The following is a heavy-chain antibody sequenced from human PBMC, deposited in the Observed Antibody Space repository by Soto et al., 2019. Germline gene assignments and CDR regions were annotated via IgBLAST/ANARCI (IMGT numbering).Heavy chain of an antibody. CDR3: ASTDHSRYSSSWNDYYGMDV. V-gene: IGHV4-31*03. CDR1: GGSISSGGYY. J-gene: IGHJ6*02. Sequence: QVQLQESGPGLVKPSQTLSLTCTVSGGSISSGGYYWSWIRQHPGKGLEWIGYIYYSGSTYYNPSLKSRVTISVDTSKNQFYLKLSSVTAADTAVYYCASTDHSRYSSSWNDYYGMDVWGQGTTVTVSS. D-gene: IGHD6-13*01. CDR2: IYYSGST.